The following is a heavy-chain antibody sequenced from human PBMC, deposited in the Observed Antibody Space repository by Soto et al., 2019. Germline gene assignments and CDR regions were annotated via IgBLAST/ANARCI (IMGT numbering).Heavy chain of an antibody. D-gene: IGHD6-13*01. CDR2: ISYDGSNK. Sequence: GGSLRLSCAASGFTFSSYGMHWVRQAPGKGLEWVAVISYDGSNKYYADSVKGRFTISRDNSKNTLYLQMNSLRAEDTAVYYCAKDRRSSSWLAPTDYWGQGTLVTVSS. CDR1: GFTFSSYG. CDR3: AKDRRSSSWLAPTDY. J-gene: IGHJ4*02. V-gene: IGHV3-30*18.